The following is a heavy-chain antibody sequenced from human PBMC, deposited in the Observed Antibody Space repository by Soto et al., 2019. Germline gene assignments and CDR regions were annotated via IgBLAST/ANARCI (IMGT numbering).Heavy chain of an antibody. J-gene: IGHJ4*02. CDR2: ISHDGSYK. D-gene: IGHD2-15*01. CDR1: GFTFSAYG. Sequence: QVQLVESGGGVVQPGRSLRLSCAASGFTFSAYGMHWVRQAPGRGLEWVAIISHDGSYKAYADSVKGRFTIARDNSKGALYLLLNCLRPDDSALYYCAKDPEGGNDYFDHWGQGTQVTVSS. V-gene: IGHV3-30*18. CDR3: AKDPEGGNDYFDH.